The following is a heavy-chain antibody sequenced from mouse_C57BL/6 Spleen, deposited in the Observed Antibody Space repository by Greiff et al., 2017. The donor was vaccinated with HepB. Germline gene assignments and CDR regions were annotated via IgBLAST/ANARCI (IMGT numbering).Heavy chain of an antibody. CDR3: AMRAGPYAMDY. J-gene: IGHJ4*01. D-gene: IGHD3-1*01. CDR2: ISSGSSTS. CDR1: GFTFSDYG. Sequence: EVMLVESGGGLVKPGGSLKLSCAASGFTFSDYGMHWVRQAPEKGLEWVAYISSGSSTSYYADTVKGRFTISRDNAKNTLFLQMTSLRSEDTAMFYCAMRAGPYAMDYWGQGTSVTVSS. V-gene: IGHV5-17*01.